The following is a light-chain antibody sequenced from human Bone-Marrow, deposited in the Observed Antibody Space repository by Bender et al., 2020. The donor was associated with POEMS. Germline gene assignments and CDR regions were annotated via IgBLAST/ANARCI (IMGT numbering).Light chain of an antibody. CDR3: QVWDRSAVV. Sequence: SYELTQPPSVSVSPGQTASITCSGDKLGDKYACWYQQKPGQSPVLVIYQDSKRPSGIPERFSGSKSGSTATLTISGTQGVDEADYYCQVWDRSAVVFGGGTTLTFL. CDR2: QDS. V-gene: IGLV3-1*01. J-gene: IGLJ2*01. CDR1: KLGDKY.